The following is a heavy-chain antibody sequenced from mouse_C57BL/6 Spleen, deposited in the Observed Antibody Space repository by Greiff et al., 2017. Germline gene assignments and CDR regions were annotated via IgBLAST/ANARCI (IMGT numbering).Heavy chain of an antibody. V-gene: IGHV1-75*01. Sequence: VQLQQSGPELVKPGASVKISCKASGYTFTDYYINWVKQRPGQGLEWIGWIFPGSGSTYYNEKFKGKATLTVDKSSSTAYMLLSSLTSEDSAVYFCARSTDYYGNYDYFDYWGQGTTLTVSS. D-gene: IGHD2-1*01. CDR3: ARSTDYYGNYDYFDY. CDR2: IFPGSGST. CDR1: GYTFTDYY. J-gene: IGHJ2*01.